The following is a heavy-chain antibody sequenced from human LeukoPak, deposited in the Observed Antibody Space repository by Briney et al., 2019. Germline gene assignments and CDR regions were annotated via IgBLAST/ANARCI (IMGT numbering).Heavy chain of an antibody. J-gene: IGHJ4*02. CDR3: ARGERLGPDF. Sequence: SETLSRTCTVSGDSIIGYYWSWIRQPPGKGLEWIGYIHYSGSTNYNPSLQSRVTISVDTSRSHFSLKLSSATAADTAVYYCARGERLGPDFWGQGTLVTVSS. V-gene: IGHV4-59*01. CDR2: IHYSGST. D-gene: IGHD1-1*01. CDR1: GDSIIGYY.